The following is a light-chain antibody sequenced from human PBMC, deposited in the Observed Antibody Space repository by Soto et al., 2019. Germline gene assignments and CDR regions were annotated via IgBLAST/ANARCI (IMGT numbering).Light chain of an antibody. CDR2: SDN. J-gene: IGLJ2*01. V-gene: IGLV1-44*01. CDR1: SSNIGSNT. CDR3: ATWDDSLNMV. Sequence: QSVLTQPPSASGTPGQRVTISCSGSSSNIGSNTVNWYQQLPGTAPKLLIYSDNQRPSGVPDRFSGSKSGTSASLAISGLQSEDEAEYYCATWDDSLNMVFGGGTKLTVL.